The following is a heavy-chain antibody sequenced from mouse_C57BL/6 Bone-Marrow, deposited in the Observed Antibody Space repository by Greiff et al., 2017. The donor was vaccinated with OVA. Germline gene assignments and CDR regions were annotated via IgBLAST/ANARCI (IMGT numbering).Heavy chain of an antibody. Sequence: VQLQESGAELVRPGSSVKLSCKASGYTFTSYWMHWVKQRPIQGLEWIGNIDPSDSETHYNQKFKDKATLTVDKSSSTAYMQLSSLTSEDSAVYYCARHGNYWFAYWGQGTLVTVSA. CDR2: IDPSDSET. D-gene: IGHD2-1*01. J-gene: IGHJ3*01. V-gene: IGHV1-52*01. CDR3: ARHGNYWFAY. CDR1: GYTFTSYW.